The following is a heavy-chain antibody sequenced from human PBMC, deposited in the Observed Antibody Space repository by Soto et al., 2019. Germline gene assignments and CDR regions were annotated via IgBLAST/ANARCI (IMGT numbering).Heavy chain of an antibody. D-gene: IGHD1-26*01. CDR1: ELTFISHC. Sequence: CAASELTFISHCGSCVSKTPGKGLEWVANIKGDGSAKYYVDSVRGRFTISRDNAKNSLYLQMNSLRDEDTAVYYCAREGGNLNWFDPWGQGTLVTVSS. CDR3: AREGGNLNWFDP. CDR2: IKGDGSAK. J-gene: IGHJ5*02. V-gene: IGHV3-7*01.